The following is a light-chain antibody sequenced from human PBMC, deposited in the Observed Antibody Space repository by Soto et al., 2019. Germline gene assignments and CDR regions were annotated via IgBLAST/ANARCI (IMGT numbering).Light chain of an antibody. V-gene: IGLV2-14*01. CDR2: EVT. J-gene: IGLJ1*01. Sequence: QSVLTQPASGSGSPGQSITISCTGTSGDIGSYNRVSWYQQHPGKAPKLIIYEVTDRPSGVSNRFSGSKSGNRASLTISGLQAEDGAEYYCSSYTNINTRACVFGSGTRSPS. CDR3: SSYTNINTRACV. CDR1: SGDIGSYNR.